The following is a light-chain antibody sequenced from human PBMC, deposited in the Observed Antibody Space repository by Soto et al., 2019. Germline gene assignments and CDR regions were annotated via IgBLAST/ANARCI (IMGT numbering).Light chain of an antibody. CDR1: QNILYSTKNKNY. V-gene: IGKV4-1*01. CDR3: QQYSSYPQT. Sequence: DIVLTQSPDSLAVSLGERATINCKSSQNILYSTKNKNYLAWYQQRPGQPPKLLIYWASIRESGVPDRFSDSGSGTDFTLTISSLQAEDVAVFYCQQYSSYPQTFGQGTKVEIK. J-gene: IGKJ1*01. CDR2: WAS.